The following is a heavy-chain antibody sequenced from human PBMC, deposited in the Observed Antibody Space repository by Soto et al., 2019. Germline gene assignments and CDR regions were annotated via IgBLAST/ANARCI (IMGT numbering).Heavy chain of an antibody. V-gene: IGHV1-69*13. D-gene: IGHD2-15*01. CDR2: IIPISGTT. CDR1: NYTFTSYG. J-gene: IGHJ6*02. Sequence: SVKVSCKASNYTFTSYGISWVRQAPGHGLEWMGGIIPISGTTYYTQKFQGRVTITADEPTSTAFMELSSLKSEDTAVFYCARGYCSGGNCYSGMDVWGQGTMVTVSS. CDR3: ARGYCSGGNCYSGMDV.